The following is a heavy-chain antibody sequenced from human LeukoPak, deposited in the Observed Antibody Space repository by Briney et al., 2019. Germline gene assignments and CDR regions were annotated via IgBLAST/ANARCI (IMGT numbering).Heavy chain of an antibody. Sequence: SVKVSCKASGFTFTSSTMQWVRQARGQRLEWIGWIVVGSGNTNYAQKFQERVTITRDMSTSTVYMEVSSLRSEDTAVYYCARGTIFGVVPSSTTEYFQHWGQGTLVTVSS. CDR1: GFTFTSST. J-gene: IGHJ1*01. D-gene: IGHD3-3*01. V-gene: IGHV1-58*02. CDR3: ARGTIFGVVPSSTTEYFQH. CDR2: IVVGSGNT.